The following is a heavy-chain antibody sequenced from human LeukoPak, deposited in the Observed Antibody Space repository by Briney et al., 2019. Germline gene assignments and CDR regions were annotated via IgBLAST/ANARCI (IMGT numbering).Heavy chain of an antibody. CDR3: VKDRGGSPFYGMDV. V-gene: IGHV3-23*01. CDR2: ISGSGGAGT. D-gene: IGHD1-26*01. Sequence: GGSLRLSCAGSGFTFSSYAMSWVRQAPGKGLEWVSAISGSGGAGTYYADSVKGRFTVSRDNSRNTLYLPMNSLRAEDTTVYYCVKDRGGSPFYGMDVWGQGTTVTVSS. CDR1: GFTFSSYA. J-gene: IGHJ6*02.